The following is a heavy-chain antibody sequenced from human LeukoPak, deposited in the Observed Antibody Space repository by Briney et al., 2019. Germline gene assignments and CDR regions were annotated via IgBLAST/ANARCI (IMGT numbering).Heavy chain of an antibody. CDR3: ARGYGDYRRYYYYGMDV. Sequence: GGSLGLSCAASGFTFSSYEMNWVRQAPGKGLEWVSYISSSGSTIYYADSVKGRFTISRDNAKNSLYLQMNSLKAEDTAVYYCARGYGDYRRYYYYGMDVWGKGTTVTVSS. CDR1: GFTFSSYE. V-gene: IGHV3-48*03. D-gene: IGHD4-17*01. CDR2: ISSSGSTI. J-gene: IGHJ6*04.